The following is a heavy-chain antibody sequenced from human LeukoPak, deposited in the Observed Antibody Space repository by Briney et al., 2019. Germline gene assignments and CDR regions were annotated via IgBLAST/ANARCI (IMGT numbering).Heavy chain of an antibody. V-gene: IGHV1-24*01. Sequence: ASVKVSCKVSGYTLTELSMHWVRQAPGKGLEWMGGFDPEDGETIYAQKFQGRVTMTRDTSISTAYMELSRLRSDDTAVYYCARATPASSGWSYYYYGMDVWGQGTTVTVSS. CDR2: FDPEDGET. CDR3: ARATPASSGWSYYYYGMDV. J-gene: IGHJ6*02. D-gene: IGHD6-19*01. CDR1: GYTLTELS.